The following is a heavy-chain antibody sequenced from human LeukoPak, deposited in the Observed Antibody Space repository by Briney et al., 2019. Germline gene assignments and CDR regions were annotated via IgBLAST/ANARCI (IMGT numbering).Heavy chain of an antibody. Sequence: LPGGSLRLSCAASGFTFSSYWMHWVRQAPGKGLVWVSRINSDGSSTSYADSVKGRFTISRDNAKNTLYLQMNSLRAEDTAVYYCARRNLPPLYCDLLCGYYPMAYYYMDVWGNGTTVTVSS. CDR1: GFTFSSYW. CDR2: INSDGSST. V-gene: IGHV3-74*01. CDR3: ARRNLPPLYCDLLCGYYPMAYYYMDV. J-gene: IGHJ6*03. D-gene: IGHD3-3*01.